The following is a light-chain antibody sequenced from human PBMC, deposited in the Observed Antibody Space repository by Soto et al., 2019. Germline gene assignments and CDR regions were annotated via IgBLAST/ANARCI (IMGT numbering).Light chain of an antibody. J-gene: IGLJ2*01. V-gene: IGLV2-23*02. Sequence: QSVLTQPASVSGSPGQSITISCTGTTSDVGRYNLVSWYQQHRGKAPKLMIDEVTKRPSGISNRFSGSKSGNTASLTISGLQAEDETDYSCCSYAGSSTIIFGGGPKLTVL. CDR2: EVT. CDR1: TSDVGRYNL. CDR3: CSYAGSSTII.